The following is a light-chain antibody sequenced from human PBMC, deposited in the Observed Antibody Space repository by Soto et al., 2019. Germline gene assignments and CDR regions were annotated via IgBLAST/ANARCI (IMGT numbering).Light chain of an antibody. CDR3: QQYDKYST. V-gene: IGKV1-39*01. Sequence: DIQMAQSPSSLSASVGDRVTITCRASQSISTYLNWYQHKPGKAPNLLIYDASTLQGGVPSRFSGSGSRTEFTLTVTSLQPDDFATYFCQQYDKYSTYGHGTKVDIK. CDR1: QSISTY. CDR2: DAS. J-gene: IGKJ1*01.